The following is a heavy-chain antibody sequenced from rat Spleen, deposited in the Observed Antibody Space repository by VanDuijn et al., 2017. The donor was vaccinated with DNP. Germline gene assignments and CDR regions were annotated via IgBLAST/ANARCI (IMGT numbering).Heavy chain of an antibody. CDR3: ARSGYYDGSYYLYYAMDA. D-gene: IGHD1-12*02. Sequence: QVQLKESGPGLVQPSQTLSLACTVSGFSLTSYTLSWVRQPPGKGLEWIAAIWSGGRPDYNSALKSRLSISRDTSKSQVLLKMNSLQTEDTAMYFCARSGYYDGSYYLYYAMDAWGQGTSVTVSS. CDR1: GFSLTSYT. J-gene: IGHJ4*01. CDR2: IWSGGRP. V-gene: IGHV2-15*01.